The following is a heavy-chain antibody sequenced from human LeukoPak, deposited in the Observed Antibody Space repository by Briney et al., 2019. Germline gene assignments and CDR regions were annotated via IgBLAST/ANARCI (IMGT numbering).Heavy chain of an antibody. V-gene: IGHV4-39*07. D-gene: IGHD5-18*01. J-gene: IGHJ6*03. CDR1: GGSISSSSYY. Sequence: SETLSLTCTVSGGSISSSSYYWGWIRQPPGKGLEWIGSMYYSGSTYYNPSLKSRVTISVDTSKNQFSLKLSSVTAADTAVYYCARGVFAYNSPTTMERDYYYYYYMDVWGKGTTVTVSS. CDR3: ARGVFAYNSPTTMERDYYYYYYMDV. CDR2: MYYSGST.